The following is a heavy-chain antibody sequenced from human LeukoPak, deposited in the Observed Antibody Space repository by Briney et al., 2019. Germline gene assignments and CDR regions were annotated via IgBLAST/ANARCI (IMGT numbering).Heavy chain of an antibody. V-gene: IGHV3-74*01. CDR2: INSDGSST. CDR1: GFTFSSYW. J-gene: IGHJ4*02. Sequence: PGGSLRLSCAASGFTFSSYWMHWVRQAPGKGLVWVSRINSDGSSTSYADSVKGRFTISRDDAKNTLYLQMNSLRAEDTAVYYCARVMGDDILTGVDSWGQGTLVTVSS. CDR3: ARVMGDDILTGVDS. D-gene: IGHD3-9*01.